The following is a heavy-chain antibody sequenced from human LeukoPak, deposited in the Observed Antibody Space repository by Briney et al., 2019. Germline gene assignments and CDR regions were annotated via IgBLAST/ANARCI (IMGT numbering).Heavy chain of an antibody. J-gene: IGHJ6*03. D-gene: IGHD6-13*01. CDR3: ATAPFQAAAGPIPGWVDYYYYYMDV. V-gene: IGHV1-69*05. CDR1: GGTFSSYA. Sequence: ASVKVSCKASGGTFSSYAISWVRQAPGQGLEWMGGIIPIFGTANYAQKFQGRVTITTDESTSTAYMELSSLRSEDTAVYYCATAPFQAAAGPIPGWVDYYYYYMDVWGKGTTVTVSS. CDR2: IIPIFGTA.